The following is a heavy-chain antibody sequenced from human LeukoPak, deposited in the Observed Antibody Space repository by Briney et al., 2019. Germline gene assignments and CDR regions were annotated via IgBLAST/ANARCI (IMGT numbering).Heavy chain of an antibody. V-gene: IGHV3-30*04. Sequence: GGSLRLSCAASGFTFSSYAMHWVRQAPGKGLEWVAVISYDGSNKYYADSVKGRFTISRDNSKNTLYLQMNSLRAEDTAVYYCGRDEDSSGWYLLPIWGQGTMVTVSS. J-gene: IGHJ3*02. D-gene: IGHD6-19*01. CDR1: GFTFSSYA. CDR3: GRDEDSSGWYLLPI. CDR2: ISYDGSNK.